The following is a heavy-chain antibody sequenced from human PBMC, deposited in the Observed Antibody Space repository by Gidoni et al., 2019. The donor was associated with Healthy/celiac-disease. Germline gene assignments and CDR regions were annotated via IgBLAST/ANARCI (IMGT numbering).Heavy chain of an antibody. J-gene: IGHJ6*03. V-gene: IGHV1-69*06. CDR3: ARWRSVTKITGTTGGAAGFGYYMDV. CDR1: GGTFSSYA. D-gene: IGHD1-7*01. Sequence: QVQLVQSGAEVKKPGSSVKVSCKASGGTFSSYAISWVRQAPGQGLEWMGGIIPIFGTANYAQKFQGRVTITADKSTSTAYMELSSLRSEDTAVYYCARWRSVTKITGTTGGAAGFGYYMDVWGKGTTVTVSS. CDR2: IIPIFGTA.